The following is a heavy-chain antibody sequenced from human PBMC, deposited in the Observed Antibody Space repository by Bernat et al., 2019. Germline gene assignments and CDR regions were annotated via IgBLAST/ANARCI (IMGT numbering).Heavy chain of an antibody. V-gene: IGHV3-23*04. Sequence: VQLVESGGGVVQPGRSLRLSCAASGFTFRSYAMTWVRQAPGKGLEWVSTISGGGIGTYYADSVKGRFTISRDSSKNTLYLQMNSLRAEDTAVYYCAKKAYGSGTYYNFDSWGQGTLVTVSS. D-gene: IGHD3-10*01. J-gene: IGHJ4*02. CDR1: GFTFRSYA. CDR3: AKKAYGSGTYYNFDS. CDR2: ISGGGIGT.